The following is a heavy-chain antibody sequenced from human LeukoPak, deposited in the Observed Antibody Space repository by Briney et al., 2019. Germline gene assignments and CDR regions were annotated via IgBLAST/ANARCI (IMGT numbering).Heavy chain of an antibody. V-gene: IGHV4-39*07. CDR1: GGSISSSSYY. Sequence: SETLSLTCTVSGGSISSSSYYWGWIRQPPGKGLEGIGSIYYSGSTYYNPSLKSRVTISVDTSKNQFSLKLSSVTAADTAVYYCARVSSSWYPTYYYYYMDVWGKGTTVTVSS. D-gene: IGHD6-13*01. CDR2: IYYSGST. J-gene: IGHJ6*03. CDR3: ARVSSSWYPTYYYYYMDV.